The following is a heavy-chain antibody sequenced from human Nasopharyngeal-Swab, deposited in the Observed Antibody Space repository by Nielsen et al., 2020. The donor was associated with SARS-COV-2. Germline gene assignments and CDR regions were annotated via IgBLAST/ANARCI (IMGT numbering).Heavy chain of an antibody. Sequence: GESLKISCAASGVTFGYYGMHWVRQAPGKGREWVAVISYDGSKKYYEDSVKGRLTISRDNSKNTLCPQMNSLRAEDTAVYYCARDIGHSSGWYSYYSYGMDVWGQGTTVTVSS. V-gene: IGHV3-30*03. CDR3: ARDIGHSSGWYSYYSYGMDV. CDR1: GVTFGYYG. D-gene: IGHD6-19*01. CDR2: ISYDGSKK. J-gene: IGHJ6*02.